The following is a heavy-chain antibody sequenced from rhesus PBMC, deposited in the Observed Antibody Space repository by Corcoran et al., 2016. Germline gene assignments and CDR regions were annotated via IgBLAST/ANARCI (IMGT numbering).Heavy chain of an antibody. V-gene: IGHV4-93*01. CDR3: ARDRGIAAAGTGGYFDY. Sequence: QVQLQESGPAVVKPSETLSLTCAVSGGSISSSTWWRWIRQSPGKGLEWIGGLKGSGGSTEYNHSRKRRVTISKDTSKNQFSLKLSSVTAADTAVYYCARDRGIAAAGTGGYFDYWGQGVLVTVSA. CDR1: GGSISSSTW. J-gene: IGHJ4*01. D-gene: IGHD6-25*01. CDR2: LKGSGGST.